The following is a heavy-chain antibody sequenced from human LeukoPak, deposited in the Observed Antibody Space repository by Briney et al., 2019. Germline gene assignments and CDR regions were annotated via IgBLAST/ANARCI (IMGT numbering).Heavy chain of an antibody. CDR1: GFTVSSNY. V-gene: IGHV3-53*01. J-gene: IGHJ4*02. D-gene: IGHD6-13*01. CDR3: ARGGDYSSSWWYFDY. Sequence: GGSLRLSCAASGFTVSSNYMSWVRQAPGKGLECVSVIGSDGRTYYANSVKGRFTISRDISKNSLYLQMNSLRAEDTAVYYCARGGDYSSSWWYFDYWGQGTLVTVSS. CDR2: IGSDGRT.